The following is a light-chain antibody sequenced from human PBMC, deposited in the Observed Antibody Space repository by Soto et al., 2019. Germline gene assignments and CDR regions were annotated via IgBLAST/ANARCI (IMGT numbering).Light chain of an antibody. CDR2: AAS. CDR1: QTIRSY. J-gene: IGKJ2*01. CDR3: QQSSNIPYT. Sequence: DIQMTQSPSSLSASVGDRVTITCRASQTIRSYLNWYQQNPGQAPKLLIYAASSLQSGVPSRFSGSGSGTDFTLTISSLQPEDFATYYCQQSSNIPYTFGQGTKLEIK. V-gene: IGKV1-39*01.